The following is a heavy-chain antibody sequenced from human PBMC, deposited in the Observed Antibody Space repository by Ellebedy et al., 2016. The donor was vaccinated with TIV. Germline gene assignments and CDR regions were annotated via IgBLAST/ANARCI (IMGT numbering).Heavy chain of an antibody. CDR2: VYHTGHT. J-gene: IGHJ5*02. V-gene: IGHV4-4*02. CDR1: GDSINSDNF. CDR3: ARDWTRGGGYFPSWFDP. D-gene: IGHD2/OR15-2a*01. Sequence: MPSETLSLTCGVSGDSINSDNFWSWVRQSPGRGLEWIGEVYHTGHTNYNPSLRSRVTISVDKSKSQLSLRLTSVTAADTAVYYCARDWTRGGGYFPSWFDPWGQGTLVTVSS.